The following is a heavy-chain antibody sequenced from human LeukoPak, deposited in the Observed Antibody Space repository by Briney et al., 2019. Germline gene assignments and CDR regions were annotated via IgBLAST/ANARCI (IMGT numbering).Heavy chain of an antibody. CDR3: ARGLTYYDILTAYYTFPYFDY. J-gene: IGHJ4*02. Sequence: SETLSLTCTVSGGSISSYYWSWIRQPPGRGLEWIGYIYYSGTTNYNPSLKSRVTISIDTSKNQFSLKLGSVTAADTAVYYCARGLTYYDILTAYYTFPYFDYWGQGTLVTVSS. V-gene: IGHV4-59*01. CDR1: GGSISSYY. CDR2: IYYSGTT. D-gene: IGHD3-9*01.